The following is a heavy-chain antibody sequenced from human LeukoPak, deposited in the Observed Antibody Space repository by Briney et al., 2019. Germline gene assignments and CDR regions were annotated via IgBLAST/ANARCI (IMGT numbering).Heavy chain of an antibody. Sequence: PSETLSLTCAVSGGSISSSNWWSWVRQPPGKGLEWIGEIYHSGSTNYNPSLKSRVTISVDTSKNQFSLKLSSVTAADTAVYYCARHGIRPVLRYRGGFDPWGQGTLVTVSS. D-gene: IGHD3-9*01. CDR3: ARHGIRPVLRYRGGFDP. J-gene: IGHJ5*02. V-gene: IGHV4-4*02. CDR2: IYHSGST. CDR1: GGSISSSNW.